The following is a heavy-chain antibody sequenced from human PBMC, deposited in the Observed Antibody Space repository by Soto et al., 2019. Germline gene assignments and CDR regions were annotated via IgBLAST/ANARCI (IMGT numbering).Heavy chain of an antibody. J-gene: IGHJ3*02. V-gene: IGHV5-51*01. CDR1: GYSFTSYW. Sequence: GESLKISCKGSGYSFTSYWIGWVRQMPGKGLGWMGIIYPGDSDTRYSPSFQGQVTISADKSISTAYLQWSSLKASDTAMYYCARTVRRITMIVVVPNDAFDIWGQGTMVTVSS. CDR2: IYPGDSDT. CDR3: ARTVRRITMIVVVPNDAFDI. D-gene: IGHD3-22*01.